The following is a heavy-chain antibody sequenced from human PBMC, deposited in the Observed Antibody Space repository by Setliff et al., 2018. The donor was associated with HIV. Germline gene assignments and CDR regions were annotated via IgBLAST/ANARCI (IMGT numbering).Heavy chain of an antibody. CDR3: ARLHGDFYFDY. J-gene: IGHJ4*02. Sequence: PSETLSLTCTVSGDSINTHYWSWIRQPPGKGLEWIGCISHSGNTNFNPSLNSRVTISLDTSKNQFSLKLSSVTAADTAVYYCARLHGDFYFDYWGQGSLVTVSS. CDR1: GDSINTHY. CDR2: ISHSGNT. V-gene: IGHV4-59*08. D-gene: IGHD4-17*01.